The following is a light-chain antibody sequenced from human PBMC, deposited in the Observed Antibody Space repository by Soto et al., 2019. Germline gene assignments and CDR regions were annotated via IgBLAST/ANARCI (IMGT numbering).Light chain of an antibody. Sequence: QYALTQPRSVSGSPGQSVTISCTGTSSDVGGYNYLSWYQQHPGKAPKLMIYDVRKRPSGVPDRFSGSKSGNTASLTISGLQAEDEADYYCCSYTGTYTYVFGTGTKVTVL. J-gene: IGLJ1*01. CDR3: CSYTGTYTYV. CDR1: SSDVGGYNY. V-gene: IGLV2-11*01. CDR2: DVR.